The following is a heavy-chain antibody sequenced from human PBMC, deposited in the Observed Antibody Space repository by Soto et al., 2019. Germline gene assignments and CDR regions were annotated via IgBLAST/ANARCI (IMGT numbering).Heavy chain of an antibody. J-gene: IGHJ4*02. CDR2: IYYSGST. CDR3: ATTPGGYSSSWYRY. D-gene: IGHD6-13*01. CDR1: GGSLSSYY. Sequence: PSETLSLTCTVSGGSLSSYYWSWIRQPPGKGLEWIGYIYYSGSTNYNPSLKSRVTISVDTSKNQFSLKLSSVTAADTAVYYCATTPGGYSSSWYRYWGQGTLVTGSS. V-gene: IGHV4-59*08.